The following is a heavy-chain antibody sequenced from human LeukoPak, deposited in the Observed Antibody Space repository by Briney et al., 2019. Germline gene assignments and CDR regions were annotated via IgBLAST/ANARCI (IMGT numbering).Heavy chain of an antibody. CDR3: ARDRGAAGGPHGMDV. CDR1: GGSINSYY. Sequence: PSETLSLTCTVSGGSINSYYWSWIRQPAGKGLEWIGRIHNSGSSNYNPSLKSRVTMSVATSKTQFSLELSSVTAADTAVYYCARDRGAAGGPHGMDVWGQGTTVIVSS. D-gene: IGHD6-13*01. J-gene: IGHJ6*02. CDR2: IHNSGSS. V-gene: IGHV4-4*07.